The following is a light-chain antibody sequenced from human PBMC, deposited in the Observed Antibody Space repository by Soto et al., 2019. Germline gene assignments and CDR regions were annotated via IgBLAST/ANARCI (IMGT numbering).Light chain of an antibody. J-gene: IGKJ4*01. CDR3: QQYNSYSPLT. CDR1: QSISSY. V-gene: IGKV1-5*01. CDR2: AAS. Sequence: DIKMTQSPSSLSASVGDRVTITCRASQSISSYLNWYQQKPGKAPKLLIYAASSLQSGVPSRFSGSGSGTEFTLTISSLQPDDFATYYCQQYNSYSPLTFGGGTKVDIK.